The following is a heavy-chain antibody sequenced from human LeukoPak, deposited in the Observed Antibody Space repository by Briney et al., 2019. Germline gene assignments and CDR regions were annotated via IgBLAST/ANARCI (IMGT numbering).Heavy chain of an antibody. V-gene: IGHV3-23*01. CDR2: IGSGGGRT. CDR1: GFTFSSYA. D-gene: IGHD3-3*01. Sequence: GGSLRLSCAASGFTFSSYAMSWVRQAPGKGLEWVSGIGSGGGRTYYADSVKGRFTISRDNSKNTLYLQMNSLRAEDTAVYYCAKGDYDFWSGYFSYWGQGALVTVSS. CDR3: AKGDYDFWSGYFSY. J-gene: IGHJ4*02.